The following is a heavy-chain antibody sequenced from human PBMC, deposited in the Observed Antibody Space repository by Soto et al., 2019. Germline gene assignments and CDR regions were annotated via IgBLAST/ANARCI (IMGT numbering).Heavy chain of an antibody. CDR1: AYILNSYV. CDR2: ISAYNGNT. Sequence: VSCQYSAYILNSYVIFCRRYYPSEGLEWMGWISAYNGNTNYAQKLQGRVTMTTDTSTSTAYMELRSLRSDDTAVYYCARDAGQLWTSYYYYGRDGWGPGTTVNDSS. V-gene: IGHV1-18*01. D-gene: IGHD5-18*01. J-gene: IGHJ6*02. CDR3: ARDAGQLWTSYYYYGRDG.